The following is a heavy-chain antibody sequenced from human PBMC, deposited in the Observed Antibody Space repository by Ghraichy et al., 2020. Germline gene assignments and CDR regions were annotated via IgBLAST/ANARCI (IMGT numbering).Heavy chain of an antibody. CDR1: GFTFSSYA. Sequence: GGSLRLSCAASGFTFSSYAMSWVRQAPGKGLEWVSAISGSGGSTYYADSVKGRFTISRDNSKNTLYLQMNSLRAEDTAVYYCAKGGEVDTAMVRSSSDYWGQRTLVTVSS. CDR3: AKGGEVDTAMVRSSSDY. J-gene: IGHJ4*02. V-gene: IGHV3-23*01. CDR2: ISGSGGST. D-gene: IGHD5-18*01.